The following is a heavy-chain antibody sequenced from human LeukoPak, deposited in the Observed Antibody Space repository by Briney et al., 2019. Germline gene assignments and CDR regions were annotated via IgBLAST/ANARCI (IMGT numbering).Heavy chain of an antibody. CDR2: ISGDGVST. Sequence: GSLRLSCAASGFTFDDYAMHWVRQAPGKGLEWVSLISGDGVSTYYAASMKGRFTISRDNNKNSLYLQMDSLRAEDTALYYCAKDLSYSSSHPFDYWGQGTLVTVSS. CDR3: AKDLSYSSSHPFDY. V-gene: IGHV3-43*02. J-gene: IGHJ4*02. CDR1: GFTFDDYA. D-gene: IGHD6-13*01.